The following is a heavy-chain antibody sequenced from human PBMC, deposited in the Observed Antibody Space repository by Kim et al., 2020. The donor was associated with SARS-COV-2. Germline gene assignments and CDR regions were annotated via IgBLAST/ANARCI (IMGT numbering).Heavy chain of an antibody. CDR1: GFTFSSYG. D-gene: IGHD3-16*01. CDR3: SKVDYVTTLDY. CDR2: ISYDGSNK. J-gene: IGHJ4*02. Sequence: GGSLRLSCAASGFTFSSYGMHWVRQAPGKGLEWVAVISYDGSNKYYADSVKGRFTISRDNSKNTLYLQMNSLRAEDTAVDYCSKVDYVTTLDYWGQGTLV. V-gene: IGHV3-30*18.